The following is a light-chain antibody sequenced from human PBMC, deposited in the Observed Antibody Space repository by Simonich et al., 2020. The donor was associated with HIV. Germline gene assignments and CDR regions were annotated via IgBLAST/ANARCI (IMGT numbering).Light chain of an antibody. CDR2: DVT. Sequence: SALTQPPSPSGSPGQSVTISCTGSSSDVGGYNYVSWYQQHPGKAPKVMIYDVTNRPSGVPDRFAGSKSGNTASLTVTGLQAEDEADYYCSSYEGSNNFWVFGGGTKLTVL. CDR1: SSDVGGYNY. V-gene: IGLV2-8*01. J-gene: IGLJ3*02. CDR3: SSYEGSNNFWV.